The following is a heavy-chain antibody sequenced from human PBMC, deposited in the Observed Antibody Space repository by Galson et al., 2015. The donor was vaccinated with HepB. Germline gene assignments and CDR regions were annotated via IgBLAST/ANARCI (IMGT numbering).Heavy chain of an antibody. CDR1: GFSLSTSGVG. Sequence: PALVNPTQTLTLTCTFSGFSLSTSGVGVGWIRQPPGKALEWLALIYWDDDKRYSPSLKSRLTITKDTSKNQVVLTMTNMDPVDTATYYCALWSGYYTAFDYWGQGTLVTVSS. V-gene: IGHV2-5*02. D-gene: IGHD3-3*01. CDR2: IYWDDDK. J-gene: IGHJ4*02. CDR3: ALWSGYYTAFDY.